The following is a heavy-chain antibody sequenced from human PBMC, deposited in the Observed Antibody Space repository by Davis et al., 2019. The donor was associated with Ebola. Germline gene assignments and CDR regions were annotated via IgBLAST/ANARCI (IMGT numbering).Heavy chain of an antibody. CDR2: YYYTGST. D-gene: IGHD3-22*01. CDR3: ARGDSYYDPSGYYAGPEAPDH. CDR1: GGSIGDFY. Sequence: GSLRLSCTVSGGSIGDFYWSWIRQPPGKGLEWIGNYYYTGSTYYSPSLRSRVTISVDTSKNLFSLKLTSVTAADTAVYYCARGDSYYDPSGYYAGPEAPDHWGQGTLVSVSS. V-gene: IGHV4-59*12. J-gene: IGHJ4*02.